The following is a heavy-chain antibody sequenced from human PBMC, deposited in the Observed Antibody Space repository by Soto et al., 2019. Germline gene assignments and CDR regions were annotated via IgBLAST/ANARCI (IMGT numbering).Heavy chain of an antibody. CDR2: ITRSSTYT. J-gene: IGHJ4*02. CDR3: VRDDVGVGIDY. CDR1: GFTFSDYY. V-gene: IGHV3-11*05. Sequence: PGGSLRLSCAASGFTFSDYYMSWIRHAPGKGLEWVSYITRSSTYTNYADSVKGRFTISRDNAKNSLYLQMNSLRAEDTAVYYCVRDDVGVGIDYWGLGTLVTVSS. D-gene: IGHD1-26*01.